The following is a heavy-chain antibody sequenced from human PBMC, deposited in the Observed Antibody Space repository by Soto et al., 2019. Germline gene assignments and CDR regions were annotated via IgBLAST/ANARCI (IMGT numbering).Heavy chain of an antibody. CDR1: GGTFSSYA. V-gene: IGHV1-69*13. Sequence: SVKVSCKASGGTFSSYAISWVRQAPGQGLEWMGGIIPIFGTANYAQKFQGRVTITADESTSTAYMELSSLRSEDTAVYYCASSKQQLVPFDYWGQGTLVTAPQ. CDR3: ASSKQQLVPFDY. CDR2: IIPIFGTA. D-gene: IGHD6-13*01. J-gene: IGHJ4*02.